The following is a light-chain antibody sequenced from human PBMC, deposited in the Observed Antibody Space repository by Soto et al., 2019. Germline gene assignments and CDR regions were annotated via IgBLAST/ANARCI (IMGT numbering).Light chain of an antibody. V-gene: IGKV1-33*01. Sequence: DIQMTQSPSSLSASVGDRVTITCQANQDISNYLNWYQQKPGKAPKLLIYDASNLETGVPSRFSGSGSGTEFTLTISSLQPDDFATYYCQQYNSYSWTFGQGTKVDI. CDR1: QDISNY. CDR3: QQYNSYSWT. J-gene: IGKJ1*01. CDR2: DAS.